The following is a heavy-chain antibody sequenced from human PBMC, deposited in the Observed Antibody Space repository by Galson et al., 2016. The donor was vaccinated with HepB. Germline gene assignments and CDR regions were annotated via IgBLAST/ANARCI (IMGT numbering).Heavy chain of an antibody. Sequence: SLRLSCAASGFTFSNYGMHWIRQAPGKGLQWVAIIWSDGTKKYYTDSVRGRFTVSRDNSKNTLFLQMNSLRAEDTAVYYCARDSLTNQDDAFDIWGQGTMVIVSS. D-gene: IGHD1-1*01. J-gene: IGHJ3*02. V-gene: IGHV3-33*01. CDR1: GFTFSNYG. CDR2: IWSDGTKK. CDR3: ARDSLTNQDDAFDI.